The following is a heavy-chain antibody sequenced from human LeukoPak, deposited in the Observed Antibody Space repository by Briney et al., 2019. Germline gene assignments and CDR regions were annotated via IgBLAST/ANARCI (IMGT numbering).Heavy chain of an antibody. CDR1: GFTFSNDW. J-gene: IGHJ4*02. Sequence: GGSLRLSCAASGFTFSNDWIHWVRQAPGRGLVWVSRVKSDGSVTTYADSVKGRFTISRDNAKNTVYLQMNRLRAEDSAVYYCASTNYYETSGYYHYYLDSWGQGTLVTVSS. CDR3: ASTNYYETSGYYHYYLDS. CDR2: VKSDGSVT. D-gene: IGHD3-22*01. V-gene: IGHV3-74*01.